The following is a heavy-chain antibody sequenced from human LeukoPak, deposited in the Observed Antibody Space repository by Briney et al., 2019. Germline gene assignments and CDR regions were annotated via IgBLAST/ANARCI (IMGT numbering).Heavy chain of an antibody. CDR2: IIPIFGTA. J-gene: IGHJ4*02. Sequence: ASVKVSRKASGGTFSRYAISRVRQAPGQGLEWMGGIIPIFGTANYAQKFQGRVTITADESTSTAYMELSSLRSEDTAVYYCARPRTYYYDSSGYYDCWGQGTLVTVSS. CDR3: ARPRTYYYDSSGYYDC. V-gene: IGHV1-69*13. CDR1: GGTFSRYA. D-gene: IGHD3-22*01.